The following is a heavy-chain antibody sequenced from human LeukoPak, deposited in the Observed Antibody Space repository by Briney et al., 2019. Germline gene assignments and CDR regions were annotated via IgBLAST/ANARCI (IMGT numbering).Heavy chain of an antibody. J-gene: IGHJ4*02. D-gene: IGHD4-23*01. CDR2: LYYSGTT. CDR3: ARETLDGGWFHDY. CDR1: GGSISNYY. V-gene: IGHV4-59*01. Sequence: SETLSLTCTVSGGSISNYYWNWIRQPPGKGLEWIGYLYYSGTTNYNPSLKSRATISIDTSKKQFSLKLSSVTTADTAVYYCARETLDGGWFHDYWGRGTLVTVSS.